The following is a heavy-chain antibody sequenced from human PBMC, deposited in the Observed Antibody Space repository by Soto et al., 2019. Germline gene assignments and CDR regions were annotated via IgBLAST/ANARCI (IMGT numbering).Heavy chain of an antibody. Sequence: SVKVSCKASGYTFTSYAMHWVRQAPGQGLEWMGRIIIMLGIANYAQKFQGRVTITADKSTSTAYMELSSLRSEDTAVYYCTRFYGSGSYSDFDYWGQGTLVTVSS. V-gene: IGHV1-69*04. CDR2: IIIMLGIA. CDR3: TRFYGSGSYSDFDY. J-gene: IGHJ4*02. D-gene: IGHD3-10*01. CDR1: GYTFTSYA.